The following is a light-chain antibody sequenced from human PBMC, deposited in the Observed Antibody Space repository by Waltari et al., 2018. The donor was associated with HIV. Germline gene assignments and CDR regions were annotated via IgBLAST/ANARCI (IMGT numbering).Light chain of an antibody. CDR2: QDR. CDR3: QAWDSSTVV. V-gene: IGLV3-1*01. Sequence: SYDLTQPPSVSVSPGQTASITCSGDNLGDKYACWYQQKPGQSPVLVIYQDRKRPSGIPGRFSGSNSGNTATLTLSGIQAMDEADYYCQAWDSSTVVFGGGTKLTVL. CDR1: NLGDKY. J-gene: IGLJ2*01.